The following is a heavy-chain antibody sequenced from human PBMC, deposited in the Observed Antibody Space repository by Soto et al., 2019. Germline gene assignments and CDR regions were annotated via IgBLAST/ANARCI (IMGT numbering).Heavy chain of an antibody. D-gene: IGHD2-15*01. Sequence: SETLSLTCAVSGGSISSSNWWSWVRQPPGKGLEWIGEIYHSGSTNYNPSLKSRVTISVDKSKNQFSLKLSSVTAADTAVYYYARGAFGCSGGSCYMSDPWGQGTLVTVSS. J-gene: IGHJ5*02. CDR2: IYHSGST. CDR1: GGSISSSNW. CDR3: ARGAFGCSGGSCYMSDP. V-gene: IGHV4-4*02.